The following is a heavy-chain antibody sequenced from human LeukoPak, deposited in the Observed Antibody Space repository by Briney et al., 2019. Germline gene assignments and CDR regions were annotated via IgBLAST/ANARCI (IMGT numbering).Heavy chain of an antibody. V-gene: IGHV3-48*03. J-gene: IGHJ6*02. D-gene: IGHD3-10*01. CDR1: GFTFSSYE. CDR3: ARLGKWFGDAYYYDMYV. Sequence: GGSLRLSCAASGFTFSSYEMNWVRQAPGKGLAWVSYISSSGSTIYYADSVKGRFTISRDNAKNSLYLQMNSLRAEDTAVYYCARLGKWFGDAYYYDMYVWGQGTTVTVSS. CDR2: ISSSGSTI.